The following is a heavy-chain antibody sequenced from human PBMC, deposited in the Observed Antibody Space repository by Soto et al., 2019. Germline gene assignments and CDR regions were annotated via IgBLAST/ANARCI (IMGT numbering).Heavy chain of an antibody. V-gene: IGHV3-30*18. D-gene: IGHD2-2*02. Sequence: QVQLVESGGGVVQPGRSLRLSCAASGFTFSSYGMHWVRQAPGKGLEWVAVISHDGSNKYYADSVKGRFTISTDNSKNTLHLQMNSLRAEDTAVYYCAKPGYCSSSSCYTCRGVMLHGMEVWGQGATVTVSS. CDR3: AKPGYCSSSSCYTCRGVMLHGMEV. CDR2: ISHDGSNK. CDR1: GFTFSSYG. J-gene: IGHJ6*02.